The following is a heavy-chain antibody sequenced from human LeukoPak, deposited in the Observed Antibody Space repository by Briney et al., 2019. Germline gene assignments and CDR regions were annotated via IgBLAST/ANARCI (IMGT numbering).Heavy chain of an antibody. CDR2: IYYSGST. D-gene: IGHD3-9*01. Sequence: PSETLSLTCTVSGGSISSYYWSWIRQPAGKGLEWIGYIYYSGSTNYNPSLKSRVTISVDTSKNQFSLKLSSVTAADTAVYYCASYDILTGYCGYWGQGTLVTVSS. V-gene: IGHV4-59*01. J-gene: IGHJ4*02. CDR1: GGSISSYY. CDR3: ASYDILTGYCGY.